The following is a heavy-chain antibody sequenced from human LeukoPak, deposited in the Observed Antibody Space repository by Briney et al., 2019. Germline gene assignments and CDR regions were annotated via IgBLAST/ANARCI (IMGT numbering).Heavy chain of an antibody. V-gene: IGHV3-74*01. CDR2: INEDGSST. CDR1: GYTFSRYW. D-gene: IGHD3-10*01. J-gene: IGHJ4*02. Sequence: GGSLRLSCAASGYTFSRYWMHWVRQGPGKGLVWVSRINEDGSSTSYAESVRGRCTISRDNAKNTMYLQMNSLRAEDAAVYYCTTDTFGARDSWGQGTLVTVSS. CDR3: TTDTFGARDS.